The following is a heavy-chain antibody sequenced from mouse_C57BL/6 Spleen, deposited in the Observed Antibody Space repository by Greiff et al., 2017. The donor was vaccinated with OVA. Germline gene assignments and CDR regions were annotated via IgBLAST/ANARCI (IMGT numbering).Heavy chain of an antibody. CDR3: ARFPIGYGSSYLDY. V-gene: IGHV5-9*01. CDR2: ISGGGGNT. Sequence: EVNVVESGGGLVKPGGSLKLSCAASGFTFSSYTMSWVRQTPEKRLEWVATISGGGGNTYYPDSVKGRFTISRDNAKNTLYLQMSSLRSEDTALYYCARFPIGYGSSYLDYWGQGTTLTVSS. D-gene: IGHD1-1*01. J-gene: IGHJ2*01. CDR1: GFTFSSYT.